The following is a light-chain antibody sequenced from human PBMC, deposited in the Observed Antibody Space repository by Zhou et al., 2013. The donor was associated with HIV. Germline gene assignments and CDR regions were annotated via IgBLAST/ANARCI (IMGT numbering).Light chain of an antibody. CDR2: AAS. J-gene: IGKJ4*01. V-gene: IGKV1-12*01. CDR3: QQSNGRPRT. Sequence: DVQMTQSPSSVSASVGDTVTITCRASQDIKTWLAWYQQKPGRAPYLLIYAASSLHGGVPSRFRGRGSGTYFTLYISSLGPEDIATYYCQQSNGRPRTFGGGTRVEIK. CDR1: QDIKTW.